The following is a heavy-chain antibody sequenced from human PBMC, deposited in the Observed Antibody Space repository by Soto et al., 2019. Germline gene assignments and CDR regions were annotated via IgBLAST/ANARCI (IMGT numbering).Heavy chain of an antibody. Sequence: QITLKESGPTLVNPTQTLTLTCTFSGFSLNTDGAAVGWIRQPPGKALEWLALIYWDDDKRYNPSLKTRLTVTKDTSKNQVVLTMTNMDPVDTATYYCAKTMCWNWFAPWGQGTLVTVSP. CDR3: AKTMCWNWFAP. D-gene: IGHD1-1*01. CDR2: IYWDDDK. V-gene: IGHV2-5*02. CDR1: GFSLNTDGAA. J-gene: IGHJ5*02.